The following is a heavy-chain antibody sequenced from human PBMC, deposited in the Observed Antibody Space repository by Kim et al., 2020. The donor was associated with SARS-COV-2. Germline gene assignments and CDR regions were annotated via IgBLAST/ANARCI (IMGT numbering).Heavy chain of an antibody. D-gene: IGHD3-10*01. J-gene: IGHJ4*02. CDR2: T. V-gene: IGHV1-3*01. CDR3: ARGTMVRGFDY. Sequence: TKYSPKFQGRVTITRDTSASTAYMELSSLRSEDTAVYYCARGTMVRGFDYWGQGTLVTVSS.